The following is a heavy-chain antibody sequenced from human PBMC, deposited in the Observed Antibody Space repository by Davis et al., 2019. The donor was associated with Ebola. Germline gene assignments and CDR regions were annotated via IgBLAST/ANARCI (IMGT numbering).Heavy chain of an antibody. J-gene: IGHJ3*02. D-gene: IGHD3-9*01. CDR1: GFRFSDYY. Sequence: GESLKISCATSGFRFSDYYMSWVRQAPGKGLDWVSVMYRGGSTDYAESVKGRFTISRDNSKNTVDLQMNSLRAEDTAVYYCARDGSNYDMLTGLLDAFDIWGQGTLVTVSS. V-gene: IGHV3-53*01. CDR2: MYRGGST. CDR3: ARDGSNYDMLTGLLDAFDI.